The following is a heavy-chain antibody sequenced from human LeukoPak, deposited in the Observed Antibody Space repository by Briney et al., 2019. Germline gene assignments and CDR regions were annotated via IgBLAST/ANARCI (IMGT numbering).Heavy chain of an antibody. Sequence: GGSLRLSCAASGFTFSSYSMNWVRQAPGKGLEWVSYISSSSSTIYYADSVKGRFTISRDNAKNSLYLQMNSLRAEDTAVYYCARDQTRITIFGVVILPFDYWGQGTLVTVSS. V-gene: IGHV3-48*01. D-gene: IGHD3-3*01. J-gene: IGHJ4*02. CDR3: ARDQTRITIFGVVILPFDY. CDR1: GFTFSSYS. CDR2: ISSSSSTI.